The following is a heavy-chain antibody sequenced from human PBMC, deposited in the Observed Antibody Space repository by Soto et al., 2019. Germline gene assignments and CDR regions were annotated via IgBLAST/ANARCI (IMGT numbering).Heavy chain of an antibody. J-gene: IGHJ5*02. CDR3: ARRVCSGGSCHGPLGH. D-gene: IGHD2-15*01. V-gene: IGHV5-10-1*01. CDR2: IDPSDSYT. CDR1: GYSFISYW. Sequence: GQSLKISWKGSGYSFISYWISWVRQMPGKGLEWMGRIDPSDSYTNYSPSFQGHVTISADKSISTAYLQWSSLKASDTAMYYCARRVCSGGSCHGPLGHWGQGTLVTVS.